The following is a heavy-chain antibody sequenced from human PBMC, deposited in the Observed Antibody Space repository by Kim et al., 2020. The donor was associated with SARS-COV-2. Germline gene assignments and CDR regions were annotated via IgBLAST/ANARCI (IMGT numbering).Heavy chain of an antibody. CDR3: ARDPHSNYFDL. CDR2: INVKSGGT. Sequence: ASVKVSCKASGYIFTGYFIHWVRQAPGQGLEWMGWINVKSGGTKSSQQFQGRMSMTRDTSTTTAFMELSGLTSDDTAVYYCARDPHSNYFDLWGQGTLVTVSS. CDR1: GYIFTGYF. J-gene: IGHJ4*02. V-gene: IGHV1-2*02. D-gene: IGHD4-4*01.